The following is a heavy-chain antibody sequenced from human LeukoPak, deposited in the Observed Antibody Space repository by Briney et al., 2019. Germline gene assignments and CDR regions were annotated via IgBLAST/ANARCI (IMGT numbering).Heavy chain of an antibody. CDR3: ARHEGFSQKD. J-gene: IGHJ4*02. CDR2: IHESEST. V-gene: IGHV4-4*02. Sequence: SGTLSLTCAVSGVSTSSNNWWSWVRQPPGKGLEWIGEIHESESTNYNPSLKSRVTISVDKSKDQFSLKLSSVTAADTAAYYCARHEGFSQKDWGQGTQVTVS. CDR1: GVSTSSNNW.